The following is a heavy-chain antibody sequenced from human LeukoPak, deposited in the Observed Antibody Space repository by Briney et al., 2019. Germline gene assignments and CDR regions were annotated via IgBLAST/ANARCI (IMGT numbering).Heavy chain of an antibody. D-gene: IGHD6-6*01. CDR2: IRYDGSNK. Sequence: GGSLRLSCAASGFTFSSYGMHWVRQAPGKGLEWVAFIRYDGSNKHYADSVKGRFTISRDNSKNTLYLQMNSLRAEDTAVYYCAKDLLDSSSPQGVDYWGQGTLVTVSS. V-gene: IGHV3-30*02. CDR3: AKDLLDSSSPQGVDY. CDR1: GFTFSSYG. J-gene: IGHJ4*02.